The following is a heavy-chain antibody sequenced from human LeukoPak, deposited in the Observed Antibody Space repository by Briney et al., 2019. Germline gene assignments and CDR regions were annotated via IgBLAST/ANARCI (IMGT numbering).Heavy chain of an antibody. Sequence: SETLSLTCTVSGGSISSSNYYWLWIRQPPGKGLEWIGSIYYSETTYDNPSLKSRVTMSIDTSKNQFSLKLSSVTAADSAVYYCARQRADYYYYYIDVWGKGTTVTVS. V-gene: IGHV4-39*01. CDR3: ARQRADYYYYYIDV. CDR2: IYYSETT. CDR1: GGSISSSNYY. J-gene: IGHJ6*03.